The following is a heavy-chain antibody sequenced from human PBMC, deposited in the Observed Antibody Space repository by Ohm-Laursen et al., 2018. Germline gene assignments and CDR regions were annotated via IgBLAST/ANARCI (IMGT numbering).Heavy chain of an antibody. V-gene: IGHV3-23*03. CDR1: GFTFSTYG. J-gene: IGHJ4*02. CDR2: IYSGGGT. CDR3: ARSIKDYGDYG. D-gene: IGHD4-17*01. Sequence: GSLRLSCTASGFTFSTYGMSWVRQAPGKGLEWVSVIYSGGGTNYADSVKGRFTISRDNSKNTLYLQMNSLRAEDTAVYYCARSIKDYGDYGWGQGTLVTVSS.